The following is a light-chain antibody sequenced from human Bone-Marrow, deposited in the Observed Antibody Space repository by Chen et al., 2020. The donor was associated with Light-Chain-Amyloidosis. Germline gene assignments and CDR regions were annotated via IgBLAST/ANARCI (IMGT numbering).Light chain of an antibody. CDR2: EVT. V-gene: IGLV2-14*01. CDR1: SSDVGGDNH. J-gene: IGLJ1*01. CDR3: SSYTITNTLV. Sequence: QSALTHPASVSGSPGQPITIPLPGTSSDVGGDNHVSWYQQHPDKAPKLMIYEVTNRPSWVPDRFSGSKSDNTASLTISGLQTEDEADYFCSSYTITNTLVFGSGTRVTVL.